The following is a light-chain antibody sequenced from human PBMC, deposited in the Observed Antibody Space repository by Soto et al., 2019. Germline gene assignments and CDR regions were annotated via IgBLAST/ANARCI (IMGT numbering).Light chain of an antibody. J-gene: IGKJ5*01. CDR3: QQFLSYPIT. V-gene: IGKV1-13*02. CDR1: QAIRGA. Sequence: AIQVTPSPSSLSASVGDRVTITCRASQAIRGALAWYQQKPGKPPKLLIYDVSSLESGVPSRFSGSGSGTEFTLTISSLQPEDFGTYYCQQFLSYPITFGHGTRLEIK. CDR2: DVS.